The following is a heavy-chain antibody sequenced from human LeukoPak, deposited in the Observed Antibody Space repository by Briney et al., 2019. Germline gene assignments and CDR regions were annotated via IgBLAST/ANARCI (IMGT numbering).Heavy chain of an antibody. Sequence: GGSLRLSCGASGITFSNYWMHWVRQAPGMGLVWVSRINRDGSGTNYSDSVKGRVTISRDNAKNTLYLQMNSLRAEDAAVYYCARGKDGVWAFDIWGQGTTVTVSS. CDR2: INRDGSGT. CDR1: GITFSNYW. D-gene: IGHD3-16*01. V-gene: IGHV3-74*01. J-gene: IGHJ3*02. CDR3: ARGKDGVWAFDI.